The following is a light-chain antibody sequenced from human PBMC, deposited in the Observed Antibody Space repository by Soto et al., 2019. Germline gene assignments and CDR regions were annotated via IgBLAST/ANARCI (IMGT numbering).Light chain of an antibody. Sequence: ESVLTQSPGTLSLSPGERATLSCRASQSVSSNYLAWYQQKPGQAPRLLIYGASTRASGIPDRCSGSGSGTDFTLTISRLEPEDSAVYYCQQYGSSPTWTFGQGTKVEIK. CDR3: QQYGSSPTWT. CDR2: GAS. CDR1: QSVSSNY. J-gene: IGKJ1*01. V-gene: IGKV3-20*01.